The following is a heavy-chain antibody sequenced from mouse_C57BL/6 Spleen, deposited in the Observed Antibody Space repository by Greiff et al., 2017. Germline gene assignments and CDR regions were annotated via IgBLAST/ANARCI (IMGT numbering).Heavy chain of an antibody. CDR2: IYPGDGDT. J-gene: IGHJ3*01. D-gene: IGHD3-1*01. Sequence: VKLLQPGAELVKPGASVKISCKASGYAFSSYWMNWVKQRPGQGLEWIGQIYPGDGDTNYNGKFKGKATLTADKSSSTAYMQLSSLTSEDSAVYFCARPRAQGEFAYWGQGTLVTVSA. CDR1: GYAFSSYW. V-gene: IGHV1-80*01. CDR3: ARPRAQGEFAY.